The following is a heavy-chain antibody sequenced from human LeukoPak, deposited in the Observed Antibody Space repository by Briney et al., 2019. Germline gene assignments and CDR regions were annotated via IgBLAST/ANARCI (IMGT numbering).Heavy chain of an antibody. CDR2: IIPIFGTA. CDR1: GGTFISYA. D-gene: IGHD3-22*01. J-gene: IGHJ4*02. Sequence: GASVKVSCKASGGTFISYAISWVRQAPGQGLEWMGGIIPIFGTANYAQKFQGRDTITADESTSTAYMELSSLRSEATAVYYCARVKVDYYDSSGYFVYWGQGTLVTVSS. V-gene: IGHV1-69*13. CDR3: ARVKVDYYDSSGYFVY.